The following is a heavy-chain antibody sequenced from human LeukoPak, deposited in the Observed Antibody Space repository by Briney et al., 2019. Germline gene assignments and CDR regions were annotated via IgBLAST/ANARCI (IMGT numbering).Heavy chain of an antibody. CDR3: ARFWGTGEENRRRGELEYSSSEGDY. V-gene: IGHV5-51*01. CDR1: GYSFTSYW. D-gene: IGHD6-6*01. CDR2: IYPGDSDT. J-gene: IGHJ4*02. Sequence: GESLKISCKGSGYSFTSYWIGWVRQMPGKGLEWMGIIYPGDSDTRYSPSFQGQVTISADKSISTAYLQWSSLKASDTAMYYCARFWGTGEENRRRGELEYSSSEGDYWGQGTLVTVSS.